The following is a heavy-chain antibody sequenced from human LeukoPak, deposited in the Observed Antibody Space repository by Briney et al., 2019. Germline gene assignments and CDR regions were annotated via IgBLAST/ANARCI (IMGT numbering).Heavy chain of an antibody. Sequence: GGSLRLSCAASGFTFSSYEMNWVRQAPGKGLEWVSYISSSGSTIYYADSVKGRFTISRDNAKNSLYLQMNSLRAEDTAVYYCARKMATGHFDYWGQGTLVTVSS. CDR1: GFTFSSYE. J-gene: IGHJ4*02. CDR3: ARKMATGHFDY. D-gene: IGHD5-24*01. CDR2: ISSSGSTI. V-gene: IGHV3-48*03.